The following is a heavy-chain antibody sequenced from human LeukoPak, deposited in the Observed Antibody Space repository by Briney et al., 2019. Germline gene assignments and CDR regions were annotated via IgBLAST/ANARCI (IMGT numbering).Heavy chain of an antibody. CDR2: IYYSGST. CDR3: ARSDAWNRKSNFDY. Sequence: SETLSLTCTVSGGSISSYYWSWIRQPPGKGLEWIGYIYYSGSTNYNPSLKSRVTISVDTSKNQFSLKLSSVTAADTAVYYCARSDAWNRKSNFDYWGQGTLVTVSS. V-gene: IGHV4-59*01. D-gene: IGHD1-1*01. CDR1: GGSISSYY. J-gene: IGHJ4*02.